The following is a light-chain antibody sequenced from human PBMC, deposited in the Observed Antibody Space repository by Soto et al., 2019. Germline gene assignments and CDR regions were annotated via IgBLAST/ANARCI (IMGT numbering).Light chain of an antibody. CDR3: QLDARSRRYT. V-gene: IGKV3-20*01. CDR2: GAS. CDR1: QSVSSTY. J-gene: IGKJ2*01. Sequence: EIVLTQSPGTLSLSPGERATLSCRASQSVSSTYLAWYQQKPGQAPRLLIYGASSGATGIPDRFSGSASGTDFTLTISRLELEDVAVYYCQLDARSRRYTFGQGTKLEIK.